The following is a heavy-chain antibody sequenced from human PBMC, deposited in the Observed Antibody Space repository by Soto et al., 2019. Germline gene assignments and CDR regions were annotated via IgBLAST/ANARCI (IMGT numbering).Heavy chain of an antibody. J-gene: IGHJ5*02. V-gene: IGHV1-46*01. CDR1: GYTFTSYY. CDR3: ARERGTYYDILTGYVSRANWFDP. D-gene: IGHD3-9*01. CDR2: INPSGGST. Sequence: ASVKVSCKASGYTFTSYYMHWVRQAPGQGLEWMGIINPSGGSTSYAQKFQGRVTMTRDTSTSTVYMELSSLRSEDTAVYYCARERGTYYDILTGYVSRANWFDPWGQGTLVTVSS.